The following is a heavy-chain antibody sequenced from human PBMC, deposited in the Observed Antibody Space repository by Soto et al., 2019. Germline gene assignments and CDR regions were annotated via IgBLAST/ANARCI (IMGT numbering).Heavy chain of an antibody. CDR3: ARQRESEGGWELLRDNYYYGMDV. D-gene: IGHD1-26*01. Sequence: SETLSLTCTVSGGSVSSGSYYWSWIRQPPGKGLEWIGYIYYSGSTNYNPSLKSRVTISVDTSKNQFSLKLSSVTAADTAVYYCARQRESEGGWELLRDNYYYGMDVWGQGTTVTVSS. CDR2: IYYSGST. J-gene: IGHJ6*02. V-gene: IGHV4-61*01. CDR1: GGSVSSGSYY.